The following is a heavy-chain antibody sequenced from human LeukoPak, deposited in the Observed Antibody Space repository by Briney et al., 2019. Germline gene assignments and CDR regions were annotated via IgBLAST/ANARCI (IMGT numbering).Heavy chain of an antibody. J-gene: IGHJ5*02. Sequence: ASVKVSCKASGYTFTNYGISWVRQAPGQGLEWMGWISAYNGNTNYAQKLRGRVTMTTDTSTSTAYMELRSLRSDDTAVYYCARDAFRYFGSGSYYVGSWFDPWGQGTLVTVSS. CDR2: ISAYNGNT. CDR1: GYTFTNYG. CDR3: ARDAFRYFGSGSYYVGSWFDP. V-gene: IGHV1-18*01. D-gene: IGHD3-10*01.